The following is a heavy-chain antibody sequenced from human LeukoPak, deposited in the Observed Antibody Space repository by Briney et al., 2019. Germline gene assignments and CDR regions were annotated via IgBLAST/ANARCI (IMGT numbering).Heavy chain of an antibody. J-gene: IGHJ4*02. CDR2: INSDGSST. CDR1: GFTSSSYW. V-gene: IGHV3-74*01. D-gene: IGHD1-1*01. CDR3: ARDLEGGSFDY. Sequence: PGGSLRLSCAASGFTSSSYWMHWVRHAPGKGLVWVSRINSDGSSTSYADSVKGRFTISRDNAKNTLYLQMNSLRAEDTAVYYCARDLEGGSFDYWGQGTLVTVSS.